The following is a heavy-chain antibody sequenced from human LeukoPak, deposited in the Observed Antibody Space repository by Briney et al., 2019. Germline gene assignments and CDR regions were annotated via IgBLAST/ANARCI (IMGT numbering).Heavy chain of an antibody. CDR2: INPSGGDT. V-gene: IGHV1-46*01. Sequence: GASVKVSCKASGYTSSNYYMHWVRQAPGQGFEWMGIINPSGGDTRYAQKFQGRVSMTRDMSTSTVYMELSSLRSEDTAVYFCARGRHILMVTVNFDYWGLGTLVTVSS. CDR1: GYTSSNYY. D-gene: IGHD2-21*02. J-gene: IGHJ4*02. CDR3: ARGRHILMVTVNFDY.